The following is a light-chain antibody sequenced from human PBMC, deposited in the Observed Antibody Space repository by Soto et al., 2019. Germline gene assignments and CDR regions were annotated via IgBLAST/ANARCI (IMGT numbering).Light chain of an antibody. Sequence: QSALTQPRSVSGSPGQSVTISCTGTSSEVGGYNYVSWYQQLQVQAAHLMISDVSKRPSRVPDLFSGSTSGNPASPTISRLHAADDADYSFCSYAGSYNPYVFGTGTKVTVL. J-gene: IGLJ1*01. V-gene: IGLV2-11*01. CDR3: CSYAGSYNPYV. CDR1: SSEVGGYNY. CDR2: DVS.